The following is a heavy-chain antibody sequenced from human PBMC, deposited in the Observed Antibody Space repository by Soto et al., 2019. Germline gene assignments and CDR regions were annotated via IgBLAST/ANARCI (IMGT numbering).Heavy chain of an antibody. V-gene: IGHV4-4*07. J-gene: IGHJ5*02. CDR3: ARETAAAGTNWFDP. D-gene: IGHD6-13*01. CDR1: GGSISSYS. Sequence: SETLSLTCTVSGGSISSYSWSWIRQPAGRGLEWIGRIYSSGSTNYNPSLKSRVTMPVDTSKNQFSLKLSSVTAADTAVYYCARETAAAGTNWFDPWGQGTQVTVSS. CDR2: IYSSGST.